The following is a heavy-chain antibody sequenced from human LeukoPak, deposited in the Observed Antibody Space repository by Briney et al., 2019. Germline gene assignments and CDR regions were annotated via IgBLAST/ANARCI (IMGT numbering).Heavy chain of an antibody. CDR2: ISSSSSTI. D-gene: IGHD5-18*01. CDR1: GFTFSSYS. CDR3: ARDTAMVHDAFDI. Sequence: GGSLRPSXAASGFTFSSYSMNWVRQAPGKGLEWVSYISSSSSTIYYADSVKGRFTISRDNAKNSLYLQMNSLRAEDTAVYYCARDTAMVHDAFDIWGQGTMVTVSS. V-gene: IGHV3-48*01. J-gene: IGHJ3*02.